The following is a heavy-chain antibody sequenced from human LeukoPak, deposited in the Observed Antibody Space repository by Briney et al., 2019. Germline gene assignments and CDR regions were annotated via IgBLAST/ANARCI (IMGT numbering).Heavy chain of an antibody. CDR3: ARGIAAAGTRWFDP. CDR1: GGSFSGYY. J-gene: IGHJ5*02. V-gene: IGHV4-34*01. CDR2: INHSGST. D-gene: IGHD6-13*01. Sequence: PSETLSLTCAVYGGSFSGYYWSWIRQPPGKGLEWIGEINHSGSTNYNPSLKSRVTISVDMSKNQFSLKLSSVTAADTAVYYCARGIAAAGTRWFDPGGQGTLVTVSS.